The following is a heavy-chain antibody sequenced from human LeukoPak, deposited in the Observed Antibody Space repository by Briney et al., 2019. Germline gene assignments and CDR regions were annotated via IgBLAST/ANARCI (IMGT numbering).Heavy chain of an antibody. V-gene: IGHV3-30-3*01. Sequence: GGSLRLSCAASGFTFSSYAMHWVRQAPGKGLEWVAVISYDGSNKYYADSVKGRFTISRDNSKNTLYLQMNRLRAEDTAVYYCARGKDIVATSYFDYWGQGTLVTVSS. D-gene: IGHD5-12*01. CDR2: ISYDGSNK. CDR1: GFTFSSYA. CDR3: ARGKDIVATSYFDY. J-gene: IGHJ4*02.